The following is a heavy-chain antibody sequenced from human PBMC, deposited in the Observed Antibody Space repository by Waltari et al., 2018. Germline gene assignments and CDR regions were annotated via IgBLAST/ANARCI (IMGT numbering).Heavy chain of an antibody. D-gene: IGHD3-3*01. J-gene: IGHJ5*02. CDR2: INPSGGST. CDR3: ARGKGRITIFGVVIVHNWFDP. Sequence: QVQLVQSGAEVKKPGASVKVSCKASGYTFTSYYMHWVRQAPGQGLEWMGIINPSGGSTSYEQKCQGRVTMTRDTSTSTVYMELSSLRSEDTAVYYCARGKGRITIFGVVIVHNWFDPWGQGTLVTVSS. CDR1: GYTFTSYY. V-gene: IGHV1-46*01.